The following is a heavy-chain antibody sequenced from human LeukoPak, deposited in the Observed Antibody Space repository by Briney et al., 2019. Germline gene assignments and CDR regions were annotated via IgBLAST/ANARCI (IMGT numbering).Heavy chain of an antibody. J-gene: IGHJ4*02. CDR3: ARDGFESSGVPFSFGY. CDR2: IIPIFGTA. Sequence: SVKVSCKASGGTFSSYAISWVRQAPGQGLEWMGGIIPIFGTANYAQKFQGRVTITADESTSTAYMELSSLRSEDTAVYYCARDGFESSGVPFSFGYWGQGTLVTVSS. V-gene: IGHV1-69*13. D-gene: IGHD6-19*01. CDR1: GGTFSSYA.